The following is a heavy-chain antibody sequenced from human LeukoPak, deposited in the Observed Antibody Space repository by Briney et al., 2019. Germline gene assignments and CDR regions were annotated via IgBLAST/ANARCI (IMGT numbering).Heavy chain of an antibody. CDR2: IYPDDSDT. J-gene: IGHJ3*02. V-gene: IGHV5-51*01. D-gene: IGHD2-21*02. CDR1: GYSFPNFW. CDR3: ARYAGLHRPFDI. Sequence: GESLKISCTASGYSFPNFWIAWMRQLPGKGLGWMGLIYPDDSDTTYSPSFQGQVTMSADKSINSAYLSWGSLKASDTAMYYCARYAGLHRPFDIWGQGTMVTVSS.